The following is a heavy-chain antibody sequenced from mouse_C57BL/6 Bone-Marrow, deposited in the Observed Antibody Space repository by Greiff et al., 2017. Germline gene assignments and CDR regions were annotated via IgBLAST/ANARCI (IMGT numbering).Heavy chain of an antibody. CDR3: ARSGGYDVWFAY. Sequence: QVQLQQPGAELVRPGSSVKLSCKASGYTFTSYWMDWVKQRPGQGLEWIGNIYPSDSETHYNQKFKDKATLTVDKSSSTAYLQLSSLTSEDSAVYYCARSGGYDVWFAYWGQGTLVTVSA. D-gene: IGHD2-2*01. CDR1: GYTFTSYW. V-gene: IGHV1-61*01. J-gene: IGHJ3*01. CDR2: IYPSDSET.